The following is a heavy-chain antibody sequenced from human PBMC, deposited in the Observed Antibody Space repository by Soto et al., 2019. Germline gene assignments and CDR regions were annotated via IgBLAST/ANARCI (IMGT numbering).Heavy chain of an antibody. CDR2: INPNSGGT. J-gene: IGHJ4*02. CDR3: ARFINWNYFFDY. Sequence: ASVKVSCKASGYTFTGYYMHWVRQAPGQGLEWMGWINPNSGGTNYAQKFQGRVTMTRDTSINTAYMELSRLRSDDTAVYYCARFINWNYFFDYWGQGTLVTVSS. D-gene: IGHD1-7*01. CDR1: GYTFTGYY. V-gene: IGHV1-2*02.